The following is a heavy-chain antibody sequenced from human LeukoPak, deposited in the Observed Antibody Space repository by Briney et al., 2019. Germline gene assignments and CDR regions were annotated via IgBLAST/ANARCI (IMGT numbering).Heavy chain of an antibody. CDR1: GFTFSSYA. CDR2: ISGSGGST. Sequence: GGSLRLSCAASGFTFSSYAMSWVRQAPGKGLEWVSTISGSGGSTYSADSVKGRFTISRDNSKNTLYLQMNSLRAEDTAVYYCAKGSSSGWPYYFDQWGQGALVTVSS. CDR3: AKGSSSGWPYYFDQ. J-gene: IGHJ4*02. D-gene: IGHD6-19*01. V-gene: IGHV3-23*01.